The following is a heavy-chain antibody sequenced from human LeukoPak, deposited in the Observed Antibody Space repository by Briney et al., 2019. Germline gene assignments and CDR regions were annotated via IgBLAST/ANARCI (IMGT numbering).Heavy chain of an antibody. CDR2: INPNSGGT. D-gene: IGHD2-15*01. CDR1: GYSFTGYY. J-gene: IGHJ4*02. V-gene: IGHV1-2*02. Sequence: ASVKVSCKASGYSFTGYYMHWVRQAPGQGLEWMGWINPNSGGTNYAQKFQGRVTMTRDTSISTAHMELSRLRSDDTAVYYCARDFCSGGSCYSRFDYWGQGTLVTVSS. CDR3: ARDFCSGGSCYSRFDY.